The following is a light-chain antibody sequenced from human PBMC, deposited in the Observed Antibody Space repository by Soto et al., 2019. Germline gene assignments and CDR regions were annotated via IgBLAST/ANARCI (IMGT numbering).Light chain of an antibody. CDR1: QSITNNY. J-gene: IGKJ1*01. Sequence: EVVLTQSPGTLSLSPGERATLSCRASQSITNNYLAWYQQKPGQAPSLVIYGASSRATGIPDRFSGSGSGTEFTLTISRLEPEDFAVYYCQQYGSSPRTFGQGTNVEIK. CDR2: GAS. V-gene: IGKV3-20*01. CDR3: QQYGSSPRT.